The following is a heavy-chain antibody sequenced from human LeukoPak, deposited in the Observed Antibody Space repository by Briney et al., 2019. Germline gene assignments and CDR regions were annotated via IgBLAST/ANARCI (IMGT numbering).Heavy chain of an antibody. Sequence: PSETLSLTCAVSGGSISSGGYSWSWIRQPPGKGLEWIGYIYYSGSTNYNPSLKSRVTISVDTSKNQFSLKLSSVTAADTAVYYCARVKGSGSYYGQDYGMDVWGQGTTVTVSS. D-gene: IGHD3-10*01. CDR1: GGSISSGGYS. CDR2: IYYSGST. CDR3: ARVKGSGSYYGQDYGMDV. J-gene: IGHJ6*02. V-gene: IGHV4-61*08.